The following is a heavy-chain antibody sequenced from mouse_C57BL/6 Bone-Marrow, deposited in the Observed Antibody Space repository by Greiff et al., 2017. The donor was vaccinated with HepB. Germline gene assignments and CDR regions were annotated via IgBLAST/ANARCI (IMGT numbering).Heavy chain of an antibody. J-gene: IGHJ3*01. CDR2: FYPGSGSI. CDR1: GYTFTEYT. Sequence: VKPGASVKLSCKASGYTFTEYTIHWVKQRSGQGLEWIGWFYPGSGSIKYNEKFKDKATLTADKSSSTVYMELSRLTSEDSAVYFCARHEEDYYGSSYLWFAYWGQGTLVTVSA. V-gene: IGHV1-62-2*01. D-gene: IGHD1-1*01. CDR3: ARHEEDYYGSSYLWFAY.